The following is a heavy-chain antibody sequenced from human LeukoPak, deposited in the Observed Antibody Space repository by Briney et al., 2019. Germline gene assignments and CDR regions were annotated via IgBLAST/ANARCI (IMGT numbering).Heavy chain of an antibody. CDR2: ISYDGSNK. V-gene: IGHV3-30*18. Sequence: GGSLRLSCAASGFTFSSYGMHWVRQAPGKGLEWVAVISYDGSNKYFADSVKGRFTISRDSSKNTLYLQMNSLRAEDTAVYYCAKDGKSGYDTPYYFDYWGQGTLVTVSS. CDR1: GFTFSSYG. CDR3: AKDGKSGYDTPYYFDY. J-gene: IGHJ4*02. D-gene: IGHD5-12*01.